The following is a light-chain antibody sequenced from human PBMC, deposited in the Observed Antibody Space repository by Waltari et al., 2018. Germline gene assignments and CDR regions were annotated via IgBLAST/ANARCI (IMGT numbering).Light chain of an antibody. Sequence: EIVLTQSPATLSLSPGERATLSCGASHSVSSSYLPGYQQKPGLAPRLLIYDASSRATGIPDRFSGSGSGTDFTLTISRLEPEDFAVYYCQQYGSSITFGQGTRLEIK. J-gene: IGKJ5*01. CDR1: HSVSSSY. V-gene: IGKV3D-20*01. CDR2: DAS. CDR3: QQYGSSIT.